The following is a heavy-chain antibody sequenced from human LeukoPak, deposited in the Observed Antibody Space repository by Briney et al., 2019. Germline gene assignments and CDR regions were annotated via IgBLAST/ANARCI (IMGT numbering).Heavy chain of an antibody. D-gene: IGHD4-11*01. CDR3: AGDPTVTNY. J-gene: IGHJ4*02. Sequence: GGSLRLSCAASGFAFSSYAMHWVRQAPGKGLEWVAVISYDGSNKYYADSVKGRFTISRDNSKNTLYLQMNSLRAEDTAVYYCAGDPTVTNYWGQGTLVTVSS. CDR1: GFAFSSYA. V-gene: IGHV3-30-3*01. CDR2: ISYDGSNK.